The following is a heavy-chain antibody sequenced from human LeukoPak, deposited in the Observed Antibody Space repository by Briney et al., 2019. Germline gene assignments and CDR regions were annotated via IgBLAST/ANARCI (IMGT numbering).Heavy chain of an antibody. V-gene: IGHV4-34*01. J-gene: IGHJ5*02. Sequence: PSETLSLTCAVYGGSFSGYYWRWVRQTPGKGLEWIGEINHSGSTNYNPSLTSRVTISVDTSKNQFSLKLISVTPADTAVYYCARGQGIVVVPAANWFDPWGQGTLVTVSS. D-gene: IGHD2-2*01. CDR1: GGSFSGYY. CDR2: INHSGST. CDR3: ARGQGIVVVPAANWFDP.